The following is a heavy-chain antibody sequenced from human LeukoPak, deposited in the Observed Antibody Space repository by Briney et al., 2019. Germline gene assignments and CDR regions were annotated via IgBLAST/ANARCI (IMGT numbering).Heavy chain of an antibody. V-gene: IGHV1-69*05. CDR2: IIPIFGTA. J-gene: IGHJ3*02. Sequence: SVKVSCKASGGTFSSYAISWVRQAPGQGLEWMGGIIPIFGTANYAQKFQGRVTMTRNTSISTAYMELSSLRSEDTAVYYCARGYGSGSYKAFDIWGQGTMVTVSS. CDR3: ARGYGSGSYKAFDI. CDR1: GGTFSSYA. D-gene: IGHD3-10*01.